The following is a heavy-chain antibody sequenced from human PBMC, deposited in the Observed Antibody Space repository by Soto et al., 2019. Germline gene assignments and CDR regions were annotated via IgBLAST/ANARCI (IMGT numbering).Heavy chain of an antibody. CDR3: ARDSRVYDFWSGYYPHYYYYYGMDV. V-gene: IGHV6-1*01. CDR2: TYYRSKWYN. CDR1: GDSVSSNSAA. Sequence: PSQTLSLTCAISGDSVSSNSAAWNWIRQSPSRGLKWLGRTYYRSKWYNDYAVSVKSRITINPDTSKNQFSLQLNSVTPEDTAVYYCARDSRVYDFWSGYYPHYYYYYGMDVWGQGTTVTVSS. D-gene: IGHD3-3*01. J-gene: IGHJ6*02.